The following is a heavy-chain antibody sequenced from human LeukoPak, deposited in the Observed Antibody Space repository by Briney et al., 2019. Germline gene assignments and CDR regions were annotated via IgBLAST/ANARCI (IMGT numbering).Heavy chain of an antibody. V-gene: IGHV3-48*01. CDR3: AKFWSGYAVGVDYYYYMDV. D-gene: IGHD3-3*01. CDR1: GFTFSSYS. Sequence: GGSLRLSCAASGFTFSSYSINWVRQAPGKGLEWVSYISSSSSTIYYADSVKGRFTISRDNSKNTLYLQMNSLRAEDTAVYYCAKFWSGYAVGVDYYYYMDVWGKGTTVTVSS. J-gene: IGHJ6*03. CDR2: ISSSSSTI.